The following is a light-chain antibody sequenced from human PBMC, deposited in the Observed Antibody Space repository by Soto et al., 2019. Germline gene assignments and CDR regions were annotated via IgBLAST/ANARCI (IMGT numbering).Light chain of an antibody. CDR3: QSYDSSLSGYV. CDR2: GNT. CDR1: SSNIGAGYD. Sequence: VLTQPPSVSGAPGQRVTMSCTGSSSNIGAGYDVHWYQQLPGTAPKLLISGNTNRPSGVPDRFSGSKSGTSASLAITGLQAEDEADYYCQSYDSSLSGYVFGTGTKLTVL. J-gene: IGLJ1*01. V-gene: IGLV1-40*01.